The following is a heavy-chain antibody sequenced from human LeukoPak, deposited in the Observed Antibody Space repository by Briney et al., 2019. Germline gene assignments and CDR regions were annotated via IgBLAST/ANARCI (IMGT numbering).Heavy chain of an antibody. CDR1: GGSFSGYY. CDR3: ARDRIYCSGGSCYGRAFDI. V-gene: IGHV4-34*01. CDR2: INHSGST. Sequence: SETLSLTCAVYGGSFSGYYWSWIRQPPGKGLEWIGEINHSGSTNYNPSLKSRVTISVDTSKNQFSLKLSSVTAADTAVYYCARDRIYCSGGSCYGRAFDIWGQGTMVTVSS. D-gene: IGHD2-15*01. J-gene: IGHJ3*02.